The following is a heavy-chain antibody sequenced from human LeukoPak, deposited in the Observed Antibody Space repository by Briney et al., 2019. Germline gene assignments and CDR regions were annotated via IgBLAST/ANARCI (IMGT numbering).Heavy chain of an antibody. CDR1: GGSISSSNW. J-gene: IGHJ5*02. CDR3: ARLWLSSGGSWEQINWFDP. V-gene: IGHV4-4*02. CDR2: IYHSGST. Sequence: PSETLSLTCAVSGGSISSSNWWSWVRQPPGKGLEWIGEIYHSGSTNYNLSLKSRVTISADKSISTAYLQWSSLKASDTAMYYCARLWLSSGGSWEQINWFDPWGQGTLVTVSS. D-gene: IGHD2-15*01.